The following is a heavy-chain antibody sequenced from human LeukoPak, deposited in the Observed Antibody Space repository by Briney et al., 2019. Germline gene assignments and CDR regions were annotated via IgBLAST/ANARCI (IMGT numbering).Heavy chain of an antibody. CDR3: ARDLGYDILTGYESYYYYYMDV. CDR1: GYSISSGYY. J-gene: IGHJ6*03. CDR2: IYHSGST. Sequence: PSETLSLTCTVSGYSISSGYYWGWIRQPPGKGLEWIGTIYHSGSTYYNPSLKSRVTISVDTSKNQFSLKLSSVTAADTAVYYFARDLGYDILTGYESYYYYYMDVWGKGTTVTISS. V-gene: IGHV4-38-2*02. D-gene: IGHD3-9*01.